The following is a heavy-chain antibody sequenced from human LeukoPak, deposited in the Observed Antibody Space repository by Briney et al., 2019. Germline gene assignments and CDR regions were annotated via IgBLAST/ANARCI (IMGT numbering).Heavy chain of an antibody. CDR3: ARRLAAAGNNWFDT. V-gene: IGHV1-18*01. Sequence: ASVKVSCKASGYTFTSYGISWVRQAPGQGLEWLGWISAYNGNTNYAQKLQGRVTMTTDTSTSTAYMELRSLRSDDTAVYYCARRLAAAGNNWFDTWGQGTLVTVSS. CDR1: GYTFTSYG. CDR2: ISAYNGNT. D-gene: IGHD6-13*01. J-gene: IGHJ5*02.